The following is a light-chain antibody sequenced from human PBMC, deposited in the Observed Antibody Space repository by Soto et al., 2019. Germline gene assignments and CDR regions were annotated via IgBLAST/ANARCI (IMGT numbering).Light chain of an antibody. J-gene: IGLJ2*01. Sequence: QSALTQPASVSGSPGQSITISCTGTSRDVGGYNYVSWYQHLPGKAPKLLIFDVTHRPSGVSDRFSGSKSGNTASLTISGVRPEDEADYYCCSYTDIALDVVFGGGTKLTVL. CDR1: SRDVGGYNY. V-gene: IGLV2-14*01. CDR3: CSYTDIALDVV. CDR2: DVT.